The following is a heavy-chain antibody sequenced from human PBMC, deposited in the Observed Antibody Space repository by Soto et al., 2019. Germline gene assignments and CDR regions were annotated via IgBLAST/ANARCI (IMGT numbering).Heavy chain of an antibody. J-gene: IGHJ5*02. CDR2: IYYSGST. Sequence: QVQLQESGPGLVKPSQTLSLTCTVSGGSISSGGYYWSWIRQHPGKGLEWIGYIYYSGSTYYNPSPKRRVTISVDTSKIQFSRKLSSVTAADTAVYYCARVGGINWFDPWGQGTLVTVSS. CDR3: ARVGGINWFDP. D-gene: IGHD3-16*01. CDR1: GGSISSGGYY. V-gene: IGHV4-31*03.